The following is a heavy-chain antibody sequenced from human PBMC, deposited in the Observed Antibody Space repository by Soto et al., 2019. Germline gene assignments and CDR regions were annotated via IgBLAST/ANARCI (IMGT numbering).Heavy chain of an antibody. CDR3: ARGSTVAAIHFDY. J-gene: IGHJ4*02. D-gene: IGHD2-15*01. CDR1: GDSISSGGYY. CDR2: IYYSGST. Sequence: QVQLQESGPGLVKPSQTLSLTCTVSGDSISSGGYYWSWIRQHPGKGLEWIGYIYYSGSTYYNPSLKSRVIISVDTSKNQFSLKLSSVTAADTAVYYCARGSTVAAIHFDYWGQGTLVTVSS. V-gene: IGHV4-31*03.